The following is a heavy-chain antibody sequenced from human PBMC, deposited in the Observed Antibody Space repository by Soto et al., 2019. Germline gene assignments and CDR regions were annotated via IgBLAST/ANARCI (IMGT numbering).Heavy chain of an antibody. V-gene: IGHV4-59*08. J-gene: IGHJ4*02. CDR2: IYYSGST. CDR1: GGSFSGYY. D-gene: IGHD2-15*01. Sequence: SETLSLTCAVYGGSFSGYYWSWIRQPPGKGLEWIGYIYYSGSTNYNPSLKSRVTISVDTSKNQFSLKLSSVTAADTAVYYCARQLRSGGNDYWGQGTQVTVSS. CDR3: ARQLRSGGNDY.